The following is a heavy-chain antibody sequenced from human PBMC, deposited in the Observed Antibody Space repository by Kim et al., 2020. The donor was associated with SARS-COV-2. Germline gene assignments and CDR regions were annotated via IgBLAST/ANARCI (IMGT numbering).Heavy chain of an antibody. V-gene: IGHV3-48*01. J-gene: IGHJ5*01. CDR1: GFPFSSYS. CDR2: IGSVPTDI. Sequence: GGSLRLSCVASGFPFSSYSFSWVRQAQGKGLEWIANIGSVPTDIPYADPLKGRPTISRENAKDSFFLQMSNLIAEATAANSCGRREGGWFHFWGHGILV. CDR3: GRREGGWFHF.